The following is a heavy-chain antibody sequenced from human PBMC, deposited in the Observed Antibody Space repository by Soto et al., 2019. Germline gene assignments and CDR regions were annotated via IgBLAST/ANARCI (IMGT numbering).Heavy chain of an antibody. CDR1: GGSFSSYT. J-gene: IGHJ5*02. V-gene: IGHV1-69*02. CDR3: ARVAAAGITWFDP. D-gene: IGHD6-13*01. CDR2: IIPLLDIA. Sequence: SVKVSCKASGGSFSSYTFSWVRQAPGQGLEWMGRIIPLLDIASYAQKFQGRVTMTRDTSTSTVYMELSSLRSEDTAVYYCARVAAAGITWFDPWGQGTLVTVSS.